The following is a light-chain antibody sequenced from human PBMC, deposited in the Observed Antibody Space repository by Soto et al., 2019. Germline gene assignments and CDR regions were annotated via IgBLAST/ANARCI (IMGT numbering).Light chain of an antibody. Sequence: DIVMTQSPDSLAVSLGERATINCKSSQSVLYSSNNKNYLAWYQQKPGQSPKLLIYWASTRESGVPDRFSGSGSGTDFTLTISSLQAEDVAVYYCQQYYSTRGTFGPGTKVDIK. J-gene: IGKJ3*01. CDR1: QSVLYSSNNKNY. CDR2: WAS. CDR3: QQYYSTRGT. V-gene: IGKV4-1*01.